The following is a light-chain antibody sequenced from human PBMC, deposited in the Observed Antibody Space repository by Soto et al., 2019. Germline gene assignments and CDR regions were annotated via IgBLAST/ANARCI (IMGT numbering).Light chain of an antibody. J-gene: IGLJ1*01. CDR3: SSYTSRSVDV. V-gene: IGLV2-14*01. CDR2: AVS. CDR1: SSDVGAYNY. Sequence: QSALTQPASVSGSPGQSIAISCTGNSSDVGAYNYVSWYQQHPGKAPKLLIYAVSYRPSGVSHPFSASKSGTTASLTISVLQADDDADYYCSSYTSRSVDVFGTGTKLTVL.